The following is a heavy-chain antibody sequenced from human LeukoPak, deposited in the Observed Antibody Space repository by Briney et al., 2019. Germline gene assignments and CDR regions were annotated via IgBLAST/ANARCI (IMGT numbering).Heavy chain of an antibody. CDR1: GGSITSSSYY. Sequence: SETLSLTCTVSGGSITSSSYYWGWIRPPPGKGLEWIGSIYYSGTTYSNPSLKSRVTISVDTSKNQFSLNLSSVTAADTAVYYCARHPPKYDILTGYYITYYFDYWGQGTLVTVSS. V-gene: IGHV4-39*01. J-gene: IGHJ4*02. CDR3: ARHPPKYDILTGYYITYYFDY. CDR2: IYYSGTT. D-gene: IGHD3-9*01.